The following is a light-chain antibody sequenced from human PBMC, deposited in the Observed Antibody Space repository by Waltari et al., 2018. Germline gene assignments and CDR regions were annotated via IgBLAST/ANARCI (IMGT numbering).Light chain of an antibody. J-gene: IGKJ5*01. CDR1: QSVSSY. Sequence: EIVLTQSPATLSLSPGERATLSCRASQSVSSYLAWYQQKPGQAPRLLIYEASNRATGIPARFSGSGSGTDFTLTISSLEPEDFAVYYCQQRSNWPSNFGQGSRLEIK. CDR2: EAS. CDR3: QQRSNWPSN. V-gene: IGKV3-11*01.